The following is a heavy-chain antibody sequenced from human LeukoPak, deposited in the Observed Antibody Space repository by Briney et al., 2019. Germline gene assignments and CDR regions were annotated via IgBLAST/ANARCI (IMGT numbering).Heavy chain of an antibody. Sequence: SETPSLTCTVSGGSISSYYWSWIRQPPGKGLEWIGYIYYSGSTNYNPSLKSRVTISVDTSKNQFSLKLSSVTAADTAVYYCARVVKTGVLYYFDYWGQGTLVTVSS. CDR2: IYYSGST. D-gene: IGHD7-27*01. J-gene: IGHJ4*02. V-gene: IGHV4-59*01. CDR3: ARVVKTGVLYYFDY. CDR1: GGSISSYY.